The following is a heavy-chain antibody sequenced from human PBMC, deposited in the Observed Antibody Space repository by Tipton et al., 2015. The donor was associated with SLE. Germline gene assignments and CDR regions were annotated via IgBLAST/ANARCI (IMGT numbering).Heavy chain of an antibody. D-gene: IGHD2-21*01. CDR3: ARVGGCIDCLDY. Sequence: TLSLTCTVSGYSISSGYYWGWIRQPPGKGLEWIGEINHSGSTNYNPSLKSRVTISVDTSKNQSSLQLSVVTAADTAVYYCARVGGCIDCLDYWGQGTLVTVSS. J-gene: IGHJ4*02. CDR1: GYSISSGYY. V-gene: IGHV4-38-2*02. CDR2: INHSGST.